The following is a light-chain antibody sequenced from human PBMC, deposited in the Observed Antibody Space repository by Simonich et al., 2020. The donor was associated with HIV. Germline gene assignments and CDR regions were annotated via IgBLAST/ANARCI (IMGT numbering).Light chain of an antibody. CDR2: RNN. CDR3: AAWDDSLNGPR. V-gene: IGLV1-44*01. Sequence: QSVLTQPPSASGTPGQRATISCSGSSSNIGSNTVNWYQKLPGTAPKILSYRNNKRPSGVPDRFSGSKSGTSASLAISGLQSEDEADYYCAAWDDSLNGPRFGGGTKLTVL. CDR1: SSNIGSNT. J-gene: IGLJ3*02.